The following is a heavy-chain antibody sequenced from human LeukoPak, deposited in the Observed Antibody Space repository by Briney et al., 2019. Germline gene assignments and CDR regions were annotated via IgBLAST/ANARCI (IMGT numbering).Heavy chain of an antibody. Sequence: GGSLRLSCAASGFTFSTYGMHWVRQAPGKGLEWVAQINQDGSKEYYIDSVKARFSISRDNARNSLSLQMNSLRAEDTAVYYCVRDGGVSGYDLLDYWGQGTLVTVSS. J-gene: IGHJ4*02. V-gene: IGHV3-7*01. D-gene: IGHD5-12*01. CDR2: INQDGSKE. CDR1: GFTFSTYG. CDR3: VRDGGVSGYDLLDY.